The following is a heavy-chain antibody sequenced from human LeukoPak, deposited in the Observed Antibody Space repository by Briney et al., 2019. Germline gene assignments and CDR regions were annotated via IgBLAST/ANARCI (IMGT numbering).Heavy chain of an antibody. Sequence: GSLRLSCAASGFTFSSYAMSWVRQPPGKGLEWIGSIYYTGRTNYSPSLKSRVTISVDTSKNQFSLQVSSVTASDTAVYYCARDMEQWLVVNYYYGMDVWGQGTTVTVSS. D-gene: IGHD6-19*01. CDR2: IYYTGRT. CDR1: GFTFSSYA. CDR3: ARDMEQWLVVNYYYGMDV. J-gene: IGHJ6*02. V-gene: IGHV4-39*02.